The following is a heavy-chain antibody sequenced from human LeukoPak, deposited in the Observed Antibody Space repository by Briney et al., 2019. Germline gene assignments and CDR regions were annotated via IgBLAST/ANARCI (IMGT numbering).Heavy chain of an antibody. V-gene: IGHV4-59*01. CDR3: AAAAGKSDFQH. D-gene: IGHD6-13*01. CDR2: IYYSGST. J-gene: IGHJ1*01. CDR1: GGSISSYY. Sequence: SETLSLTCTVSGGSISSYYWSWIRQPPGKGLEWIGYIYYSGSTNYNPSLKSRVTISVDTSKNQFSLKLSSVTAADTAVYYCAAAAGKSDFQHWGQGTLVTVSS.